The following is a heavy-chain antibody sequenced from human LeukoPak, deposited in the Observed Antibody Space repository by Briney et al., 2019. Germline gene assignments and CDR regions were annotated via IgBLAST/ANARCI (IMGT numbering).Heavy chain of an antibody. V-gene: IGHV3-53*01. J-gene: IGHJ4*02. CDR2: IYSGGST. CDR3: ARDSYGSGSFFKFDY. Sequence: GGSLRLSCAVSGFTVSSNYMSWVRQAPGKGLEWVSVIYSGGSTYYADSVMGRFTISRDNSKNTLFLQMNSLRAEDTAVYYCARDSYGSGSFFKFDYWGQGILVTVSS. CDR1: GFTVSSNY. D-gene: IGHD3-10*01.